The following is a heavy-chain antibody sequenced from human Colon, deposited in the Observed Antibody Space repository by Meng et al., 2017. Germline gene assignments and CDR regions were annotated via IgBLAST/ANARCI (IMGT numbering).Heavy chain of an antibody. J-gene: IGHJ4*02. CDR3: ARDKGSGTLAEESGFDY. V-gene: IGHV3-48*03. CDR2: ISSSSDYI. CDR1: GFTFSRYE. D-gene: IGHD1-1*01. Sequence: GGSLRLSCAASGFTFSRYEMNWVRQTPGTGLEWISYISSSSDYINYADSVKGRFTISRDNAKNSLYLQMNSLRGEDTAVYYCARDKGSGTLAEESGFDYWGQGTAVTVSS.